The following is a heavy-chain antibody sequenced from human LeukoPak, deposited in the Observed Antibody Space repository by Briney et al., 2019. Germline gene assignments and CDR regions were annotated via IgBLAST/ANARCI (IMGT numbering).Heavy chain of an antibody. V-gene: IGHV1-18*01. D-gene: IGHD1-26*01. CDR2: ISAYNGNT. Sequence: ASVKVSCKASGYTFTSYGISWARQAPGQGLEWMGWISAYNGNTNYAQKLQGRVTMTTDTSTSTAYMELRSLRSDDTAVYYCARGAARASQHQYSGSYQNDAFDIWGQGTMVTVSS. CDR1: GYTFTSYG. J-gene: IGHJ3*02. CDR3: ARGAARASQHQYSGSYQNDAFDI.